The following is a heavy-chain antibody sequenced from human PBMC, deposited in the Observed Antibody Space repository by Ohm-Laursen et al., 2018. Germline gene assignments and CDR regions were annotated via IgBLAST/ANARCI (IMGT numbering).Heavy chain of an antibody. CDR1: GFIFGDYS. D-gene: IGHD3-10*01. J-gene: IGHJ4*02. CDR3: ARDSSGSGGDSDY. CDR2: ISSGSVTI. Sequence: SLRLSCAASGFIFGDYSMTWIRQAPGKGLEWISYISSGSVTIHYADSVRGRFTISRDNAKDSPFLQMNSLRAEDTAVYYCARDSSGSGGDSDYWGQGTLVTASS. V-gene: IGHV3-11*01.